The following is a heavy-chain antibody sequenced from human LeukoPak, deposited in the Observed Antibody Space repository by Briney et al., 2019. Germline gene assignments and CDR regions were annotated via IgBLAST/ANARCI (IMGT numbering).Heavy chain of an antibody. D-gene: IGHD2-15*01. CDR2: IIPIFGTA. Sequence: SVKVSCKASGGTFSSYAISWVRQAPGQGLEWMGGIIPIFGTANYAQKFQGRVTITTDESTSTAYMELSSLRSEDTAVYYCARGVGGSQYFDYWGQGTLVTVSS. CDR1: GGTFSSYA. V-gene: IGHV1-69*05. J-gene: IGHJ4*02. CDR3: ARGVGGSQYFDY.